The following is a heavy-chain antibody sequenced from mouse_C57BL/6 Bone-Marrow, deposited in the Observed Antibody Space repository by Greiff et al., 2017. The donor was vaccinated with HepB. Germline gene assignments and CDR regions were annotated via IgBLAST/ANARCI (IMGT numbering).Heavy chain of an antibody. CDR1: GFSLSTSGMG. CDR2: IYWDDDK. CDR3: ARRVYYDYDGRYFDV. D-gene: IGHD2-4*01. Sequence: QVTLKVCGPGILQSSQTLSLTCSFSGFSLSTSGMGVSWIRQPSGKGLEWLAHIYWDDDKRYNPSLKSRLTISKDTSRNQVFLKITRVDTADTATYYCARRVYYDYDGRYFDVWGTGTTVTVSS. J-gene: IGHJ1*03. V-gene: IGHV8-12*01.